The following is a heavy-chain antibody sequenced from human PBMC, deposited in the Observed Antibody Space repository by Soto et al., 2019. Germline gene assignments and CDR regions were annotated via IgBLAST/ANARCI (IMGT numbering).Heavy chain of an antibody. CDR2: INPSGGST. CDR3: ARGSPVTSESYRGVDAFDI. Sequence: ASVKVSCKASGYTFTSYHMHWVRQAPGQGLEWMGIINPSGGSTNYAQKFQGRVTMTRDTSTSTVYMELSSLRSEDTAVYYCARGSPVTSESYRGVDAFDIWGQGTMVTVSS. V-gene: IGHV1-46*01. J-gene: IGHJ3*02. D-gene: IGHD1-26*01. CDR1: GYTFTSYH.